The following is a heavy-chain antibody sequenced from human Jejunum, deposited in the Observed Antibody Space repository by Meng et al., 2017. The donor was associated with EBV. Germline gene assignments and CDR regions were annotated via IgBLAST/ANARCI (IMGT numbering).Heavy chain of an antibody. Sequence: LPLSGSGPGLVNATQTPSLTVTVPGGSISSSSYYWGWIRQPPGKGLEWIGTYYNSGSTYYNPSLKSRVTISVDTSKNQFSLKLISVTAADTAAYYCARQGPSGRTFDYWGQGTLVTVSS. J-gene: IGHJ4*02. CDR2: YYNSGST. D-gene: IGHD1-26*01. CDR3: ARQGPSGRTFDY. CDR1: GGSISSSSYY. V-gene: IGHV4-39*01.